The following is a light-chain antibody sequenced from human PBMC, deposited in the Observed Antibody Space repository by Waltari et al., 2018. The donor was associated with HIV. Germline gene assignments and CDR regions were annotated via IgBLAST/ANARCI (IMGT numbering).Light chain of an antibody. CDR1: SSNIGTYNI. CDR2: EVS. J-gene: IGLJ3*02. CDR3: CSYAGSSTRV. V-gene: IGLV2-23*02. Sequence: QSALTQPASVSGSPGQSITISCTGTSSNIGTYNIVSWHQQHPGKAPNTLIYEVSQRPSGVSNRFAGSKSGNTASLTIAGLQAEDGADYYCCSYAGSSTRVFGGGTKVSVL.